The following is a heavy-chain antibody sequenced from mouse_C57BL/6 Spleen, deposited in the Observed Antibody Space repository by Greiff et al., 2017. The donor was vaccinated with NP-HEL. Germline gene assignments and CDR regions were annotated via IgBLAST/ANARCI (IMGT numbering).Heavy chain of an antibody. J-gene: IGHJ3*01. CDR2: IYIGNGYT. D-gene: IGHD2-5*01. CDR3: ASEDIGSNSLAWFAY. CDR1: GYTFTSYG. Sequence: VQLKESGAELVRPGSSVKMSCKTSGYTFTSYGINWVKQRPGQGLEWIGYIYIGNGYTEYNEKFKGKATLTSDTSSSTAYMQLSSLTSEDSAIYFCASEDIGSNSLAWFAYWGQGTLVTVSA. V-gene: IGHV1-58*01.